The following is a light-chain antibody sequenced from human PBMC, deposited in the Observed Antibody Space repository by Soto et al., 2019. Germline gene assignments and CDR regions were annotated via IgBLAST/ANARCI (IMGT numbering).Light chain of an antibody. CDR1: SSDVGGYNC. CDR3: SSYTTSSTLEGV. J-gene: IGLJ1*01. Sequence: QSALTQPASVSGSPGQSITISCTGTSSDVGGYNCVSWYQQHPGKAPKLMIYEVTNRPSGVSNRFSGSKSGNTASLTISGLQPEDDADYYCSSYTTSSTLEGVFGSGTKLTVL. CDR2: EVT. V-gene: IGLV2-14*01.